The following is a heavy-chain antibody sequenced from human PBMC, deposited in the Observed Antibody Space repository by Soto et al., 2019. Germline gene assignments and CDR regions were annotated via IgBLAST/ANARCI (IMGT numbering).Heavy chain of an antibody. D-gene: IGHD3-16*01. Sequence: QLQLQESGPGLVKPSETLSLTCTVSGGSISSSSYYWGWIRQPPGKGLEWIGSIYYSGSTYYNPSLKSRVTISVDTSKNQFSLKLSSVTAADTAVYYCARHAGEGTRPFYWGQGTLVTVSS. V-gene: IGHV4-39*01. J-gene: IGHJ4*02. CDR1: GGSISSSSYY. CDR3: ARHAGEGTRPFY. CDR2: IYYSGST.